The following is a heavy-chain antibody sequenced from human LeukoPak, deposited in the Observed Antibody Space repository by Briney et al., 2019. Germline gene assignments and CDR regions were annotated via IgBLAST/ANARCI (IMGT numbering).Heavy chain of an antibody. CDR1: GYSISSGYY. D-gene: IGHD4-17*01. CDR3: ARGPTTSPQYSFDY. V-gene: IGHV4-38-2*02. CDR2: INHSGST. J-gene: IGHJ4*02. Sequence: SETLSLTCTVSGYSISSGYYWGWIRQPPGKGLEWIGSINHSGSTYYNPSLKSRVTISVDTSKSQFSLNLSSVSAADTAVYYCARGPTTSPQYSFDYCGQGNMVTVSS.